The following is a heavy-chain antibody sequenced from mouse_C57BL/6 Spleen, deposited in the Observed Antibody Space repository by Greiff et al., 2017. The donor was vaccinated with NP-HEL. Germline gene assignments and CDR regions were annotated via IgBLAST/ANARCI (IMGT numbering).Heavy chain of an antibody. CDR2: ISSKSSNYAT. Sequence: GESGGGLVQPKGSLKLSCAASGFTFNTYAMHWVRQAPGKGLEWVARISSKSSNYATYYADSVKDRFTISRDDSQSMLYLQMNNLKTEDTAMYYCVREGGNLWYFDVWGTGTTVTVSS. CDR1: GFTFNTYA. V-gene: IGHV10-3*01. D-gene: IGHD1-1*02. CDR3: VREGGNLWYFDV. J-gene: IGHJ1*03.